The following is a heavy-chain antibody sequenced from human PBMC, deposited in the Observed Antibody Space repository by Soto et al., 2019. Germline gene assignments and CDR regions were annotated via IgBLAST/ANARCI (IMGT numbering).Heavy chain of an antibody. CDR2: IYNSGNT. CDR1: GGSISSYY. V-gene: IGHV4-59*01. Sequence: QVQLQESGPGLVKPSETLSLTCTVSGGSISSYYWNWIRQPPGKGLGWTCYIYNSGNTNYNPSLRSRVSISVDSSKNQFAPQLTSVTAASTAVYYCAAPARYWGQGTLVTVSS. CDR3: AAPARY. J-gene: IGHJ4*02. D-gene: IGHD6-6*01.